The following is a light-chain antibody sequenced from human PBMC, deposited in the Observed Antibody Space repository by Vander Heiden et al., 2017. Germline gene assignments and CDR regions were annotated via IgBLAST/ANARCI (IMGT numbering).Light chain of an antibody. Sequence: QSALTQPPSASGSPGQSVTISCTGTSSDVGAYDYVSWYHQHPGKAPKVMIYEVTKRPSGVPDRFSGSKSGDTASLTVSGLQAEDEADYYCSSYAGSNTAIFGGGTKLTVL. CDR2: EVT. J-gene: IGLJ2*01. CDR1: SSDVGAYDY. CDR3: SSYAGSNTAI. V-gene: IGLV2-8*01.